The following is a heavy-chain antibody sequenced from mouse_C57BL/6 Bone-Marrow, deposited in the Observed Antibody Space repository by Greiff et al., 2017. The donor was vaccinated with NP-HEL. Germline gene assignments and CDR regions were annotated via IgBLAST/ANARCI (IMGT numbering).Heavy chain of an antibody. V-gene: IGHV14-3*01. Sequence: VQLQQSVAELVRPGASVKLSCTASGFNIKNTYMHWVKQRPEQGLEWIGRIDPANGNTKYAPKFQGKATITADTSSNTAYLQLSSLTSEDTAIYYCARNRGRKLLRREAMDYWGQGTSVTVSS. CDR3: ARNRGRKLLRREAMDY. CDR2: IDPANGNT. D-gene: IGHD1-1*01. CDR1: GFNIKNTY. J-gene: IGHJ4*01.